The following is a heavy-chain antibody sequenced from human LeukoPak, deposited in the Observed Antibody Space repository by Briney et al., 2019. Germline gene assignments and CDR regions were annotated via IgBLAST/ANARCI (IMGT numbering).Heavy chain of an antibody. Sequence: GGSLRLSCAASGFTFSDYHMSWIRQAPGKGLEWVSYISSSGSAIYYTDSVKGRFTVSRDNAKNALYLQMNSLRAEDTAVYYCARWVGSTSCQQCSYYMDVWGKGTTVTVSS. CDR3: ARWVGSTSCQQCSYYMDV. D-gene: IGHD2-2*01. CDR1: GFTFSDYH. J-gene: IGHJ6*03. V-gene: IGHV3-11*04. CDR2: ISSSGSAI.